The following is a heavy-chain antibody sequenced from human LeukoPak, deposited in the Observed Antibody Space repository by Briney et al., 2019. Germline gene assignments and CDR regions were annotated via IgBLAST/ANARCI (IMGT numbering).Heavy chain of an antibody. V-gene: IGHV4-61*02. D-gene: IGHD5-18*01. CDR2: IYTSGST. J-gene: IGHJ4*02. Sequence: SQTLSLTCTVSGGSISSGSYYCSWIRQPAGKGLEWIGCIYTSGSTNYNPSLKSRVTISVDTSKNQFSLKLSSVTAADTAVYYCARGGVLVDTAMVLIYWGQGTLVTVSS. CDR1: GGSISSGSYY. CDR3: ARGGVLVDTAMVLIY.